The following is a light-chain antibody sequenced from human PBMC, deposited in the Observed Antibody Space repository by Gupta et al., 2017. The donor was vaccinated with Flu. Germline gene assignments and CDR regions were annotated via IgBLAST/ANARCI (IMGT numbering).Light chain of an antibody. CDR1: KSVLYSSNNKNY. CDR2: WAS. Sequence: DIVMTQSPDYMAVSLGERATINCKSSKSVLYSSNNKNYLAWYQQKPGQPPKLLIYWASTRESEVPVLFSATGSGTDFTLPIISLQAEDVAVYYSQQYYSTPLTFGGVTKVEIK. V-gene: IGKV4-1*01. J-gene: IGKJ4*01. CDR3: QQYYSTPLT.